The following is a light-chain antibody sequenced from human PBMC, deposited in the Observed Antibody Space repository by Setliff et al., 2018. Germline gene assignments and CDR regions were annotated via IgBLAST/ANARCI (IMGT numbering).Light chain of an antibody. CDR1: SGSIASNY. J-gene: IGLJ2*01. Sequence: NFMLTQPHSVSESPGKTVIISCTRSSGSIASNYVQWYQQRLGSAPTTMIYQNHQRPSGVPDRFSGSIDSSSNSASLTISGLKTEDEADYYCQSYDNSNYVVFGGGTKVTVL. CDR3: QSYDNSNYVV. V-gene: IGLV6-57*03. CDR2: QNH.